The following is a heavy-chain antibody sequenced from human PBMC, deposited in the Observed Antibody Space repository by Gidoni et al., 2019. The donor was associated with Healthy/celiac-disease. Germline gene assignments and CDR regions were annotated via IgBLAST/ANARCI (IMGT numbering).Heavy chain of an antibody. J-gene: IGHJ5*02. D-gene: IGHD6-19*01. Sequence: EVQLLESGGGLVQPGGSLRLSCAASGFTFSSYDMSWVRQAPGKGLEWVSAISGSGGSTYYADSVKGRFTISRDNSKNTLYLQMNSLRAEDTAVYYCAKDASRAVAGHYNWFDPWGQGTLVTVSS. CDR3: AKDASRAVAGHYNWFDP. CDR1: GFTFSSYD. CDR2: ISGSGGST. V-gene: IGHV3-23*01.